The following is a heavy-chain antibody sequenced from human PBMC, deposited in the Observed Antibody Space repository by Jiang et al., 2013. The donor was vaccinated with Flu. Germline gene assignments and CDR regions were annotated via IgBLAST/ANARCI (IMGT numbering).Heavy chain of an antibody. V-gene: IGHV4-39*01. Sequence: GPGLVKPSETLSLTCTVSGASISDTNYYWGWIRQPPGKGLEWIASIDYSGRSFYNPSRKSRVTISADTSKDQFSLTLTSLTAADTAVYYCARLPYRANRGWNYFDFWGQGTLVTVSS. J-gene: IGHJ4*02. CDR3: ARLPYRANRGWNYFDF. CDR2: IDYSGRS. D-gene: IGHD6-19*01. CDR1: GASISDTNYY.